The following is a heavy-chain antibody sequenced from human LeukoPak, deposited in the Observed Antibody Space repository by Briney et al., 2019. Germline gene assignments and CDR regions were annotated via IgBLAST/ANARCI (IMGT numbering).Heavy chain of an antibody. CDR2: IYTSGST. D-gene: IGHD4/OR15-4a*01. CDR3: ARAIGGYGDYGPYWFDP. Sequence: SETLSLTCSVSGGSMSNYYWTWIRQPAGKVLEWIGRIYTSGSTNNNTSLKSRATMSIDTPKTQFSLKLSSVAAADTAVYYCARAIGGYGDYGPYWFDPWGQGTLVTVSS. V-gene: IGHV4-4*07. J-gene: IGHJ5*02. CDR1: GGSMSNYY.